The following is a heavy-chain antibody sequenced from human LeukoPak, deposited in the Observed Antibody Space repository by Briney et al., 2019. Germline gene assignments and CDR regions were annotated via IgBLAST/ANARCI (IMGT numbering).Heavy chain of an antibody. CDR3: AREPLGATVVTAPFDY. V-gene: IGHV1-69*04. J-gene: IGHJ4*02. D-gene: IGHD4-23*01. Sequence: ASVKVSGKASGGTFSSYAISWVRQAPGQGLEWMGRIIPILGIANYAQKFQGRVTITADKSTSTAYMELSSLRSEDTAVYYCAREPLGATVVTAPFDYWGQGTLVTVSS. CDR2: IIPILGIA. CDR1: GGTFSSYA.